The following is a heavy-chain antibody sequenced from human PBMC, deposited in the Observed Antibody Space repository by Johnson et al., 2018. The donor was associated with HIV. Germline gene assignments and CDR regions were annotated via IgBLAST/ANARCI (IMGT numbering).Heavy chain of an antibody. CDR3: ARGDEGIAAAGTRGSFDI. D-gene: IGHD6-13*01. Sequence: VQLVESGGGLVQPGGSLRLSCAASGFTFSNYDMLWVRQATGKGLEWVSVIGTAGDTYYPGSVKGRFTISRENAKNFFSLQMNSLRAGDTAVYYCARGDEGIAAAGTRGSFDIWGQGTPVTVSS. CDR2: IGTAGDT. V-gene: IGHV3-13*01. J-gene: IGHJ3*02. CDR1: GFTFSNYD.